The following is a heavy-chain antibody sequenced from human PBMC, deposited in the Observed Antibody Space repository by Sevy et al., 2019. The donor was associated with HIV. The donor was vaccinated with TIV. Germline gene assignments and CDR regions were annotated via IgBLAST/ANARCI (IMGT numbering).Heavy chain of an antibody. D-gene: IGHD5-12*01. CDR1: GFTFSIYS. CDR2: ISSSSTYK. V-gene: IGHV3-21*01. CDR3: ARDQKGEYSGYDGAGYYGMDV. J-gene: IGHJ6*02. Sequence: GGSLRLSCAASGFTFSIYSMNWVRQAPGKGLEWVSSISSSSTYKYYADSVKGLFTISRDNAKNSLYLQMNSLRAEDTAVYYCARDQKGEYSGYDGAGYYGMDVWGQGITVTVSS.